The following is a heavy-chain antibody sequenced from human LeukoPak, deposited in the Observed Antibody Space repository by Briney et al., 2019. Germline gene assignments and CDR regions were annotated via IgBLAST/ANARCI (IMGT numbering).Heavy chain of an antibody. CDR1: GFTFGSYA. CDR2: ISYDGSNK. CDR3: ARDRRMITFGGVIV. D-gene: IGHD3-16*02. J-gene: IGHJ4*02. V-gene: IGHV3-30*04. Sequence: GGSLRLSCAASGFTFGSYAMHWVRQAPGKGLEWVAVISYDGSNKYYADSVKGRFTISRDNSKNTLYLQMNSLRAEDTAVYYCARDRRMITFGGVIVWGQGTLVTVSS.